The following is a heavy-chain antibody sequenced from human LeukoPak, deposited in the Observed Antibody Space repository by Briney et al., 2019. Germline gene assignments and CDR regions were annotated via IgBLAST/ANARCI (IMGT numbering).Heavy chain of an antibody. Sequence: TGGSLRLSCAASGLTFSSYSMNWVRQAPGKGLEWVSSISSSSSYIYYADSVKGRFTISRGNAKNSLYLQMNSLRAEDTAVYYCASGQQLGINDYWGQGTLVTVSS. CDR2: ISSSSSYI. V-gene: IGHV3-21*01. D-gene: IGHD6-6*01. J-gene: IGHJ4*02. CDR3: ASGQQLGINDY. CDR1: GLTFSSYS.